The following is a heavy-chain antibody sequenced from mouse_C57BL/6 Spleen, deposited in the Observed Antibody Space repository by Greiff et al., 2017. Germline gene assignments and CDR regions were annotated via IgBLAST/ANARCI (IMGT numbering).Heavy chain of an antibody. J-gene: IGHJ2*01. CDR3: ARRGYYDGYSYYFDY. Sequence: QVQLQQPGTELVKPGASVKLSCKASGYTFTSYWMHWVKQRPGQGLEWIGNINPSNGGTNYNEKFKSKATLTVDKSSSTAYMQLSSLTSEDSAVYYGARRGYYDGYSYYFDYWGQGTTLTVSS. CDR2: INPSNGGT. V-gene: IGHV1-53*01. D-gene: IGHD2-3*01. CDR1: GYTFTSYW.